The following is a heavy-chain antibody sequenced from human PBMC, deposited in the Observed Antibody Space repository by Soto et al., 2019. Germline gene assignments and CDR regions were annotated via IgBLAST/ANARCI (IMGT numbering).Heavy chain of an antibody. Sequence: GGSLRLSCAASGFTFSSYAMHWVRQAPGKGLEWVAVISYDGSNKYYADSVKGRFTTSRDNSKNTLYLQMNSLRAEDTAVYYCARDAKNKYFDYWGQGTLVTVSS. CDR2: ISYDGSNK. V-gene: IGHV3-30-3*01. J-gene: IGHJ4*02. D-gene: IGHD2-15*01. CDR1: GFTFSSYA. CDR3: ARDAKNKYFDY.